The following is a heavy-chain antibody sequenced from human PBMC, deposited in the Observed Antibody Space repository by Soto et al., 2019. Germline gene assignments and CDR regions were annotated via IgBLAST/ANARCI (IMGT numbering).Heavy chain of an antibody. CDR3: ATDPGGGGY. V-gene: IGHV3-53*01. D-gene: IGHD3-10*01. CDR1: GFTVSNNY. CDR2: IYSGGYT. J-gene: IGHJ4*02. Sequence: EVQLVESGGGLIQPGGSLRLSCAVSGFTVSNNYMSWVRQAPGKGLEGVSVIYSGGYTAYGDSVKGRFTISRDNSKKTYILQRNRLGPAGRAVYYCATDPGGGGYWGQGTLVTVSS.